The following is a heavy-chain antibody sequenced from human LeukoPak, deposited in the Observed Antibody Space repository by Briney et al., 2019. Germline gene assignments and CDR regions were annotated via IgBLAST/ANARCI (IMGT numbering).Heavy chain of an antibody. J-gene: IGHJ6*02. CDR3: ARDITVVPADFYYYYYGMDV. Sequence: PLASVKVSCKASGYTFTGYYMHWVRQAPGQGLEWMGWINPNSGGTNYAQKLQGRVTMTTDTSTSTAYMELRSLRSDDTAVYYCARDITVVPADFYYYYYGMDVWGQGTTVTVSS. D-gene: IGHD2-2*01. CDR2: INPNSGGT. CDR1: GYTFTGYY. V-gene: IGHV1-2*02.